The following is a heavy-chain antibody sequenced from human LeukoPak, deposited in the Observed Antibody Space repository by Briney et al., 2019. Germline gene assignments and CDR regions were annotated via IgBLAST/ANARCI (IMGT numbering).Heavy chain of an antibody. CDR3: ASWKVVDSNGGFDM. J-gene: IGHJ3*02. V-gene: IGHV3-7*01. D-gene: IGHD3-22*01. CDR2: INKDGSQK. CDR1: GFTFGSYA. Sequence: GGSLRLSCAASGFTFGSYAMSWVRRAPGKALEWVASINKDGSQKFYVDSVKGRFTISRDNAKNSLYLQMNSLRAEDTDLYYCASWKVVDSNGGFDMWGQGTKVTVSS.